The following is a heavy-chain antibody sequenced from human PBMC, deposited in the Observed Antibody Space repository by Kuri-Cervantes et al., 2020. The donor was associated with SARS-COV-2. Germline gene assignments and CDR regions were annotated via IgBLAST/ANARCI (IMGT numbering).Heavy chain of an antibody. CDR1: GGSISSHY. V-gene: IGHV4-59*08. J-gene: IGHJ4*02. CDR3: ARQSVLSRSHEY. CDR2: VYDSGST. Sequence: SETLSLTCTVSGGSISSHYWSWIRQPPGKGLEWIGYVYDSGSTNYNPSLKSPVTISVDTSKTQFSLKLNSVTAADTAVYYCARQSVLSRSHEYWGQGTLVTVSS. D-gene: IGHD4/OR15-4a*01.